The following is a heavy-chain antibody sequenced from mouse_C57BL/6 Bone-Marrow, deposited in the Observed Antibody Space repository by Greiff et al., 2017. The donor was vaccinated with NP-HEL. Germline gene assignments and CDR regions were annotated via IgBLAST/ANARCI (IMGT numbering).Heavy chain of an antibody. Sequence: QVQLQQPGAELVKPGASVKLSCKASGYTFTSYWMQWVKQRPAQGLEWIGEIDPSDSYTNYNQKFKGKATLTVDTSSSTAYMQLSSLTSEDSAVYYCARLTGGYWGQGTTLTVSS. J-gene: IGHJ2*01. CDR2: IDPSDSYT. CDR3: ARLTGGY. CDR1: GYTFTSYW. V-gene: IGHV1-50*01.